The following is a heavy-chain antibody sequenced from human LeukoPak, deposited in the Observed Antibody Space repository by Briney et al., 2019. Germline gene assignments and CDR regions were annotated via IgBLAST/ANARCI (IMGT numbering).Heavy chain of an antibody. D-gene: IGHD2-8*01. J-gene: IGHJ6*02. Sequence: PSQTLSLTCTVSGGSISSGDYYWSWIRQPPGKGLEWIGYIYYSGSTYYNPSPKSRVTISVDTSKNQFSLKLSSVTAADTAVYYCARGSMVYAPYYYYGMDVWGQGTTVTVSS. CDR3: ARGSMVYAPYYYYGMDV. CDR2: IYYSGST. V-gene: IGHV4-30-4*01. CDR1: GGSISSGDYY.